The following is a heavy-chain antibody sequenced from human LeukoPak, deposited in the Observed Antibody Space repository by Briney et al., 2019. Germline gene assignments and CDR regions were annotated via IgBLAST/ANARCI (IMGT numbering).Heavy chain of an antibody. D-gene: IGHD5-18*01. Sequence: TSETLSLTCTVSGGSISSYYWSWIRQPPGKGLEWIGYIYYSGSTNYNPSLKSRVTISVDTSKNQFSLKLSSVTAADTAVYYCARHPLETTNNTAMSTLAFDYWGQGTLVTVSS. CDR1: GGSISSYY. J-gene: IGHJ4*02. CDR2: IYYSGST. CDR3: ARHPLETTNNTAMSTLAFDY. V-gene: IGHV4-59*08.